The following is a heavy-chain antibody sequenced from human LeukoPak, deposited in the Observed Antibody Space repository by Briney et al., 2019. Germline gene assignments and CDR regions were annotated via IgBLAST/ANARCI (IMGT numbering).Heavy chain of an antibody. D-gene: IGHD6-13*01. CDR2: INPSGGRT. J-gene: IGHJ6*02. CDR1: GYTFTSYY. V-gene: IGHV1-46*01. Sequence: ASVKVSCKASGYTFTSYYMHWVRQAPGQGLEWMGIINPSGGRTSYAQKFQGRVTMTRDTSTSTVYMELSSLRSEDTAVYYCARGQLVREYYYYGMDVWGQGTTVTVSS. CDR3: ARGQLVREYYYYGMDV.